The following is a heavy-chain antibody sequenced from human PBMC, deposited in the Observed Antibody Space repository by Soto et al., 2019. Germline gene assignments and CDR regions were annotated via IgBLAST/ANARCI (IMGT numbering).Heavy chain of an antibody. CDR2: VYFSGNT. J-gene: IGHJ5*02. D-gene: IGHD6-25*01. CDR1: GGSLSSYY. V-gene: IGHV4-59*01. CDR3: GSVRPSGYVLS. Sequence: QVQLQESGPGLVKPSETLSLTCTVSGGSLSSYYWTWILQAPGKGLEWIGYVYFSGNTNYNPSLKSRVTISIDTSKNQFSLRLASVTAAATAFYYCGSVRPSGYVLSWGQGTLVTVSS.